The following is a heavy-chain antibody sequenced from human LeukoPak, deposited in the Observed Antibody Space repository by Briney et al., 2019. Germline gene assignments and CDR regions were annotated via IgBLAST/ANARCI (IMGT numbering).Heavy chain of an antibody. Sequence: GGSLRLSCAASGFTFSRLGMQWVRQAPGKGLEWVAVIHNDGTMGQYADSVKGRFTISKDFSRNTLHLQMHSLRDDDTAVYYCAKEGDEFRGYLDVWGKGTTVTVSS. CDR2: IHNDGTMG. D-gene: IGHD5-12*01. CDR3: AKEGDEFRGYLDV. CDR1: GFTFSRLG. V-gene: IGHV3-30*02. J-gene: IGHJ6*04.